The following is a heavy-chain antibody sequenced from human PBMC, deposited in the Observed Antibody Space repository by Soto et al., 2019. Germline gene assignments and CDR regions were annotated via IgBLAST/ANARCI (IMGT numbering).Heavy chain of an antibody. CDR1: RYNFATDW. J-gene: IGHJ6*02. V-gene: IGHV5-51*01. CDR2: TYPADSDT. Sequence: PGESLKISCKGSRYNFATDWIGWVRQMPGKGLECMGITYPADSDTRYSPSFQGQVTISADKSISTAYLQWSSLKASDTAMYYCARYWHSYSLNYYRGMDVWGQGTTVTVSS. D-gene: IGHD5-18*01. CDR3: ARYWHSYSLNYYRGMDV.